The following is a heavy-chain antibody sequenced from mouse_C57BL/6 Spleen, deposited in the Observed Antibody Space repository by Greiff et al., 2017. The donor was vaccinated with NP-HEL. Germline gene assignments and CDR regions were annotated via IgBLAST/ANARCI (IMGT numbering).Heavy chain of an antibody. V-gene: IGHV1-22*01. Sequence: EVQLQQSGAELVKPGASVKMSCKASGYTFTDYNMHWVKQSHGKSLEWIGYINPNNGGTSYNQKFKGKATLTVNKSSSTAYMELRSLTSEDSAVYYCSYGIPWYFDVWGTGTTVTVSS. D-gene: IGHD2-1*01. CDR3: SYGIPWYFDV. CDR2: INPNNGGT. J-gene: IGHJ1*03. CDR1: GYTFTDYN.